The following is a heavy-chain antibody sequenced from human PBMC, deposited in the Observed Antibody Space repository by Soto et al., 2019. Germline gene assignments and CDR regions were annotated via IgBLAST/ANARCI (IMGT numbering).Heavy chain of an antibody. D-gene: IGHD2-21*02. CDR2: IHNSGGL. CDR3: ARRGDTLPSFYFGMDV. CDR1: GGSMTSGGYY. Sequence: QVQLQESGPGLVRPSQILSLNCTVSGGSMTSGGYYWNWIRHPPGMGLEWIGFIHNSGGLYYNPSLRSRLLISLDTSKNQFSLRLSSVTVADSAVYYCARRGDTLPSFYFGMDVWGQGTTVTVSS. J-gene: IGHJ6*02. V-gene: IGHV4-31*03.